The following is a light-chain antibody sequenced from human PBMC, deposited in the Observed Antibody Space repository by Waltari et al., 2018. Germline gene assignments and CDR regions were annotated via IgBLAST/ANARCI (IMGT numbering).Light chain of an antibody. Sequence: EIMLTQSPGTLSLSPGERATLSCRASQSISRYLAWYKHKPGQDPRLLIYDASSKATGIPDRFSGSGSGTDFSLTISRLEPEDFAVYYCQKYGSLPATFGQGTKVEIK. CDR2: DAS. CDR1: QSISRY. CDR3: QKYGSLPAT. J-gene: IGKJ1*01. V-gene: IGKV3-20*01.